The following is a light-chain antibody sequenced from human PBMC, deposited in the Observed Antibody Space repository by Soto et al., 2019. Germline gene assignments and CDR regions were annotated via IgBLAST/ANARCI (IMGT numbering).Light chain of an antibody. CDR1: SGSVSTSYY. Sequence: QTVVTQEPSFSVSPGRTVTLTCGLSSGSVSTSYYPSWYQQTPGQAPRTLIYSTNTRSSGAPDRFSGSILGNKAALTITGAQADDESDYSCVLYMGSGISVFGGGTKLTVL. V-gene: IGLV8-61*01. CDR2: STN. CDR3: VLYMGSGISV. J-gene: IGLJ3*02.